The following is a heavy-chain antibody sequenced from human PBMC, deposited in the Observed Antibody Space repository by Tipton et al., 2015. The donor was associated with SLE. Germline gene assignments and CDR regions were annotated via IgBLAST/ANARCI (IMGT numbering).Heavy chain of an antibody. J-gene: IGHJ6*02. CDR3: AREVVVPAAIRDSYIMAV. Sequence: GSLRLSCAASGFTFSSYWMHRVRQAPGKGLVWVSHINSDGSTTSYADSVKGRFTISRDDAKNTLYLQMNSLRAEDTAVYFCAREVVVPAAIRDSYIMAVWGQGTTVTVSS. CDR1: GFTFSSYW. D-gene: IGHD2-2*01. V-gene: IGHV3-74*01. CDR2: INSDGSTT.